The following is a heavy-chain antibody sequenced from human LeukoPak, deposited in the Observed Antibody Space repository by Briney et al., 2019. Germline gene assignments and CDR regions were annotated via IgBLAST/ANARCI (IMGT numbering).Heavy chain of an antibody. J-gene: IGHJ4*02. CDR3: ARTVTTSSYYFDY. D-gene: IGHD4-17*01. CDR1: GFTFSSYG. Sequence: PGGSLRLSCVASGFTFSSYGMHWVRQAPGKGLEWVAVISYDGSNKYYADSVKGRFTISRDNSKNTLYLQMNSLRAEDTAVYYCARTVTTSSYYFDYWGQGTLVTVSS. V-gene: IGHV3-30*03. CDR2: ISYDGSNK.